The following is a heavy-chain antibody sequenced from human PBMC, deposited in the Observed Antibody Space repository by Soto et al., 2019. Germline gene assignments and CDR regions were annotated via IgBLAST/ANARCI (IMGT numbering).Heavy chain of an antibody. CDR2: ISSSAVYI. CDR1: GFNFITYS. D-gene: IGHD3-22*01. V-gene: IGHV3-21*01. Sequence: KSGGSLRLSCAASGFNFITYSLSWVRQAPGKGLEWVASISSSAVYIDYADSVKGRFTISRDNANNSLYLQMNSLRAEDTATYYCVRDGLDYYDTERLYFDNWGQGTLVTAPQ. J-gene: IGHJ4*02. CDR3: VRDGLDYYDTERLYFDN.